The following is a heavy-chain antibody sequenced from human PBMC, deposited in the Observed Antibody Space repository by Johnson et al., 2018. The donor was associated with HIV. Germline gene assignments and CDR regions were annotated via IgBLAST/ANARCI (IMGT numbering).Heavy chain of an antibody. V-gene: IGHV3-30*04. Sequence: LLVESGGGVVQPGRSMRLSCAASGFTFSSYAMHWVRQAPGKGLEWVAVISYAGSNKYYADSVKGRFTISRDSSKDTLYVQMNSLRGEDTAVYYCARDPDPFREYHGDAFDIWGQGTVVTVSS. CDR3: ARDPDPFREYHGDAFDI. CDR1: GFTFSSYA. CDR2: ISYAGSNK. J-gene: IGHJ3*02. D-gene: IGHD3-10*01.